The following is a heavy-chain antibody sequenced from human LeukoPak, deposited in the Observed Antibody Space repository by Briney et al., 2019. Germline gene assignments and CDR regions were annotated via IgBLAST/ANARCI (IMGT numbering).Heavy chain of an antibody. V-gene: IGHV3-33*06. CDR1: GFTFSSYG. Sequence: GGSLRLSCAASGFTFSSYGMHWVRQAPGKGLEWVAVIWYDGSNKYYADSVKGRFTISRDNSENTLYLQMNSLRAEDTAVYYCAKDSVGDGYLDYWGQGTLVTVSS. D-gene: IGHD3-16*01. CDR3: AKDSVGDGYLDY. J-gene: IGHJ4*02. CDR2: IWYDGSNK.